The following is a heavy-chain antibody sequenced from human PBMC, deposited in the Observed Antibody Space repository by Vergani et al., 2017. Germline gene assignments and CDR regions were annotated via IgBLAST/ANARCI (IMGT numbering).Heavy chain of an antibody. V-gene: IGHV4-59*01. CDR2: IYYSGST. Sequence: QVQLQESGPGLVKPSETLSLTCTVSGGSISSYYWSWIRQPPGKGLEWIGYIYYSGSTNYNPSLKSRVTISVDTSKNQFSLKLSSVTAADTAVYYCAGGGSGYAYFDYWGQGTLVTVSS. CDR1: GGSISSYY. J-gene: IGHJ4*02. CDR3: AGGGSGYAYFDY. D-gene: IGHD5-12*01.